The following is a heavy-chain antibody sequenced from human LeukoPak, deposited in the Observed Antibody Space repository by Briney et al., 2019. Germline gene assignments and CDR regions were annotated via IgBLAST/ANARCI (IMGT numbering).Heavy chain of an antibody. CDR2: ISWNGGSI. D-gene: IGHD3-10*01. V-gene: IGHV3-9*01. Sequence: GGSLRLSCAASGFTFDDYAMHWVRQAPGKGLEWVSGISWNGGSIGYADSVRGRFTISRDNAKNSLYLQMNSLRAEDTAVYYCAREDRDGSGSYWGQGTLVTVSS. CDR1: GFTFDDYA. J-gene: IGHJ4*02. CDR3: AREDRDGSGSY.